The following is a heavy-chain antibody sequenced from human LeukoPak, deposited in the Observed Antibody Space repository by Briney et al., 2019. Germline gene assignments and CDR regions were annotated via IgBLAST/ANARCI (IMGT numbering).Heavy chain of an antibody. CDR2: INPNSGGT. V-gene: IGHV1-2*02. D-gene: IGHD4-23*01. CDR1: GYTYSGFY. Sequence: GASVKVSCKASGYTYSGFYIHWVRQAPGQGLEYMGWINPNSGGTNYAQNFQGRVTMTRDTSITTAYMELSRLSSDDTAVYYCARHPGKVTNDWYFDLWGRGTLVTVSS. J-gene: IGHJ2*01. CDR3: ARHPGKVTNDWYFDL.